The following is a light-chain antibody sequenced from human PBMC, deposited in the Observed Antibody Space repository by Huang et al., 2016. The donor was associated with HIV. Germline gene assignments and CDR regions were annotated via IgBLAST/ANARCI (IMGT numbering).Light chain of an antibody. CDR3: QQRSNWPPFT. J-gene: IGKJ3*01. CDR2: DES. Sequence: EIALTQSPATLSLSPGERATLSCGSSQSFSSYLAWYQQKPGQAPRLLIYDESNRATGIPAGCSGSGAGTDFTLTISSLEPEDFAVYYCQQRSNWPPFTFGPGTKVDIK. CDR1: QSFSSY. V-gene: IGKV3-11*01.